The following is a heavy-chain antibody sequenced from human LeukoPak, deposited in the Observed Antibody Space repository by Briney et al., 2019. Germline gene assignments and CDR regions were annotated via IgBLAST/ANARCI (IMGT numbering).Heavy chain of an antibody. D-gene: IGHD1-14*01. Sequence: PSETLSLTCTVSGGSMSGYFWSWIRQPPGKGLEWIGYIYYSGSTNYNPSLKSRVTISVDTSKNQFSLKLSSVTAADTAVYYCATTGRGMDVWGQGTTVTVSS. CDR2: IYYSGST. CDR1: GGSMSGYF. J-gene: IGHJ6*02. V-gene: IGHV4-59*12. CDR3: ATTGRGMDV.